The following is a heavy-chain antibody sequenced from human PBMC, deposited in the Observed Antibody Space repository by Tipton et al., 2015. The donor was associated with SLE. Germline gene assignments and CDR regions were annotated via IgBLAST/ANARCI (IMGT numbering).Heavy chain of an antibody. J-gene: IGHJ4*02. CDR2: IDTDGITT. CDR1: GFTVSSNY. Sequence: GSLRLSCAASGFTVSSNYMSWVRQAPGKGLVSISRIDTDGITTTYTDSVKGRFSISRDNAKNTLYLQMNSLKASDTALYYCARCTTGGYDYPDFDHWGQGTPVTVSS. CDR3: ARCTTGGYDYPDFDH. V-gene: IGHV3-74*01. D-gene: IGHD5-12*01.